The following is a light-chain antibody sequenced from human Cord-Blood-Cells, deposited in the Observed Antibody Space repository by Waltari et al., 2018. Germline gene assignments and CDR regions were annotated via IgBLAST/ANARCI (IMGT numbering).Light chain of an antibody. CDR2: DVS. CDR3: CSYAGSYTWV. J-gene: IGLJ3*02. CDR1: RSDVGGYNY. V-gene: IGLV2-11*01. Sequence: SALTQPRSVSGPPGQSVTISCTGTRSDVGGYNYSFWYQQHPGKAPKLMIYDVSQRPSGVPDRFSGSKSGNAASLTISGLQAEDEADYYCCSYAGSYTWVFGGGTKLTVL.